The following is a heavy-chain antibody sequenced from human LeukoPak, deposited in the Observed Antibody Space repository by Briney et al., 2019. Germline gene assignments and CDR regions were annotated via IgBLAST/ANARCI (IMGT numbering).Heavy chain of an antibody. J-gene: IGHJ6*02. CDR2: IRYDGSNK. CDR3: ARALFAGAFYGMDV. Sequence: GGSLRLSCAASGFTFSSYGMHWVRQAPGKGLEWVAFIRYDGSNKYYADSVKGRFTISRDNSKNTLYLQMNSLRAEDTAVYYCARALFAGAFYGMDVWGQGTTVTVSS. CDR1: GFTFSSYG. D-gene: IGHD3-10*01. V-gene: IGHV3-30*02.